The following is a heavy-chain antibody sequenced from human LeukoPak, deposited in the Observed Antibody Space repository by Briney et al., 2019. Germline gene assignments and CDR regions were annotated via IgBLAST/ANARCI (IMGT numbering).Heavy chain of an antibody. CDR1: SDSSSSYY. V-gene: IGHV4-59*01. Sequence: SETLSLTCTVSSDSSSSYYWSWIRQPPGKGLEWIGYIYYSGSTNYNPSLKSRVTISLDTSKNQFSLKLRSVTAADTAVYYCARGVNSGYFDYCGQGTLVTVSS. CDR2: IYYSGST. D-gene: IGHD1-26*01. CDR3: ARGVNSGYFDY. J-gene: IGHJ4*02.